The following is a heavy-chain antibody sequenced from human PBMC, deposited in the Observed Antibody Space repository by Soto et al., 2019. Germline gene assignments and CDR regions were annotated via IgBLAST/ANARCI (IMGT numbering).Heavy chain of an antibody. CDR1: GFTFSSYG. Sequence: TGGSLRLSWAASGFTFSSYGMHWVRQAQGKGLEWVAVLSYYGSNKYYAHSVKGRFTISRGNSKNTLYLQMNSLRAEDTAVYYCAKDSRDIVVVVAATRDYYYYMDVWGKGTTVTVSS. CDR2: LSYYGSNK. D-gene: IGHD2-15*01. V-gene: IGHV3-30*18. J-gene: IGHJ6*03. CDR3: AKDSRDIVVVVAATRDYYYYMDV.